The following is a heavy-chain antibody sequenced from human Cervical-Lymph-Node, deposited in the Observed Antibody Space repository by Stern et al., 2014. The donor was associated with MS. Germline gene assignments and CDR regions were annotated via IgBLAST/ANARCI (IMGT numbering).Heavy chain of an antibody. V-gene: IGHV1-18*01. CDR3: ARLHYYYSMDG. CDR2: IRTYNGNT. CDR1: GYIFTSYG. J-gene: IGHJ6*02. Sequence: QVQLVQSGAEVKKPGASVKVSCKASGYIFTSYGISWVRQAPGQGLEYMGWIRTYNGNTNYAQNFQGRVTMTTDTSTTTASMELRSLRSDDTAVYYCARLHYYYSMDGWGQGTTVTVSS.